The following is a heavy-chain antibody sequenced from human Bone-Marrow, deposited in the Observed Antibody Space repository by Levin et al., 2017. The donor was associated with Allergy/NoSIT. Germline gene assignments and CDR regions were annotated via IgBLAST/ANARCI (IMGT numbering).Heavy chain of an antibody. J-gene: IGHJ4*02. CDR1: GFTFSSHA. CDR2: ISGSGGST. CDR3: AKFLRTVTPFDY. V-gene: IGHV3-23*01. D-gene: IGHD4-17*01. Sequence: GESLKISCAASGFTFSSHAMSWVRQAPGKGLEWVSAISGSGGSTYYADSVKGRFTVSRDNSKNTLYLQMNSLRAEDTALYYCAKFLRTVTPFDYWGQGTLVTVSS.